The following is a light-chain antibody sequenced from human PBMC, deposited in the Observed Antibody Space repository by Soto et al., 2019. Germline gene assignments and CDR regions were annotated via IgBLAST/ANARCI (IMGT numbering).Light chain of an antibody. CDR2: GAS. CDR3: QQYNTWWT. V-gene: IGKV3-15*01. J-gene: IGKJ1*01. CDR1: QSVSSN. Sequence: EIVMTQSPATLSVSPGERATLSCRASQSVSSNLAWYQQKPGQAPRLLIYGASTMATGIPARFSGSGSGTEFTLTISSLQSEDVAVYYCQQYNTWWTFGQGTKVEIK.